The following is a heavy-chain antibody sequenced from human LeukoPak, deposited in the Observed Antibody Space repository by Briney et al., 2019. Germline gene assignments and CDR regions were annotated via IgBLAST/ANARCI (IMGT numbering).Heavy chain of an antibody. CDR1: GGSISSYY. CDR3: ARCTSSGWSRYYFDY. J-gene: IGHJ4*02. D-gene: IGHD6-19*01. V-gene: IGHV4-59*08. CDR2: IYYSGST. Sequence: SETLSLTCTVSGGSISSYYWSWIRQPPGKGLEWIGYIYYSGSTNYNPSLKSRVTISVDTSKNQFSLKLSSVTAADTAVYYCARCTSSGWSRYYFDYWGQGTLVTVSS.